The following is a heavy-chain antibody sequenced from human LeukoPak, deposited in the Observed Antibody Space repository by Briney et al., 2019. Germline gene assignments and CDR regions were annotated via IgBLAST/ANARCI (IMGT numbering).Heavy chain of an antibody. CDR2: ISVYNGDT. V-gene: IGHV1-18*01. CDR3: ARGKGARDY. CDR1: GYTFTTYG. Sequence: ASVKVSCKASGYTFTTYGITWVRQAPRQGLEWMGWISVYNGDTDYAEKLQGRVTMTTDTSTSTAYMELRSLRSDDTAVYYCARGKGARDYWGQGTLVTVSS. D-gene: IGHD4/OR15-4a*01. J-gene: IGHJ4*02.